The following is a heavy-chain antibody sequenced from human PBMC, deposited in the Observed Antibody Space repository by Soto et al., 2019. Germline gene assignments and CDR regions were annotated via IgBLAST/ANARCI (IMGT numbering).Heavy chain of an antibody. CDR1: GYTFTNYG. CDR3: ARVPAYLPEDY. Sequence: QVQLVQSGAEVKKPGASVRVSCKASGYTFTNYGIRWVRQAPGQGLEWIGWISAYNGDTIYAQKLQGRVTMTTDTTTSTAYRELRSLRSDDTAMYFGARVPAYLPEDYGGRGTLVTVSS. V-gene: IGHV1-18*01. CDR2: ISAYNGDT. J-gene: IGHJ4*02.